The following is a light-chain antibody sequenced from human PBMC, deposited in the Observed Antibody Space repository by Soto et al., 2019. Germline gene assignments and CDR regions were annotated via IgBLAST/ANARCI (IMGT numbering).Light chain of an antibody. CDR3: QQYNPMSRT. CDR1: QSIGPS. Sequence: DIKMTQSPSTLSASVGDRVTITCRASQSIGPSLAWFQQKPGKAPKLLIFKASTLESGVPSRFSGSGSGTEFTLTISSLQADDFATYYCQQYNPMSRTFGQGTKVDI. CDR2: KAS. J-gene: IGKJ1*01. V-gene: IGKV1-5*03.